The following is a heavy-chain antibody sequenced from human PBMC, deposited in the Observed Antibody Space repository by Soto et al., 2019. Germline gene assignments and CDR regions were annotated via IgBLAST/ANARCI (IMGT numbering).Heavy chain of an antibody. V-gene: IGHV1-69*06. CDR3: ARENIVVVPAAIWGWFDP. CDR1: GGTFSSYA. CDR2: IIPIFGTA. J-gene: IGHJ5*02. Sequence: QVQLVQSGAEVKKPGSSVKVSCKASGGTFSSYAISWVRQAPGQGLEWMGGIIPIFGTANYAQKFQGRVTITADKSTSTAYMELSSLRSEDTAVYYCARENIVVVPAAIWGWFDPWGQGTLVTVSS. D-gene: IGHD2-2*01.